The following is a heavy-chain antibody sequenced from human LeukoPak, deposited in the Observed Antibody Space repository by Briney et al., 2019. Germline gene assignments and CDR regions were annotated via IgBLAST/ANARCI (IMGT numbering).Heavy chain of an antibody. V-gene: IGHV4-34*01. CDR2: INHSGST. D-gene: IGHD2-2*01. CDR3: AREEDRVVVVPAANKFDP. J-gene: IGHJ5*02. Sequence: SETLSLTCTVSGGSISSYYWSWIRQPPGKGLEWIGEINHSGSTNYNPSLKSRVTISVDTSKNQFSLKLSSVTAADTAVYYCAREEDRVVVVPAANKFDPWGQGTLVTVSS. CDR1: GGSISSYY.